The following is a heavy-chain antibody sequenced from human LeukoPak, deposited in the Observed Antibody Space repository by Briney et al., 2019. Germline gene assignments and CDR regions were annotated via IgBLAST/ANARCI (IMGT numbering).Heavy chain of an antibody. Sequence: GGSLRLSCAASGFALSSHWMTWVRQVPGRGPEWVANVNRDGSETYYLDSVKGRFTISKDNAKNSLYLQMNSLRAEDTALYHCARNNGMDVRGQGTTVIVSS. CDR1: GFALSSHW. V-gene: IGHV3-7*03. CDR2: VNRDGSET. CDR3: ARNNGMDV. J-gene: IGHJ6*02.